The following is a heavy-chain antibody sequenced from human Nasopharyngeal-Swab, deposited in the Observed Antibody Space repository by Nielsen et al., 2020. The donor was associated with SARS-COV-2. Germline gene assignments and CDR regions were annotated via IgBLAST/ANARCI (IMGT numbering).Heavy chain of an antibody. CDR3: AKDSGVPFDY. Sequence: GESLKISCAASGFTFSSYSMNWVRQAPGKGLEWVSYISSSSSTIYYADSVKGRFTISRDNSKNTLYLQMNSLRAEDTAVYYCAKDSGVPFDYWGQGTLVTVSS. CDR2: ISSSSSTI. CDR1: GFTFSSYS. D-gene: IGHD3-3*01. J-gene: IGHJ4*02. V-gene: IGHV3-48*01.